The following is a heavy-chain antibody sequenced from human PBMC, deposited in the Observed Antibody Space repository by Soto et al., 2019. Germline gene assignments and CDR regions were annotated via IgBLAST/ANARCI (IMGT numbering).Heavy chain of an antibody. CDR2: ISYDGSNK. J-gene: IGHJ6*02. CDR1: GFTFSSYG. CDR3: AKLGSGWYPVGVSYYYYGMDV. D-gene: IGHD6-19*01. V-gene: IGHV3-30*18. Sequence: GGSLRLSCAASGFTFSSYGMHWVRQAPGKGLEWVAVISYDGSNKYYADSVKGRFTISRDNSKNTLYLQMNSLRAEDTAVYYCAKLGSGWYPVGVSYYYYGMDVWGQGTTVTVSS.